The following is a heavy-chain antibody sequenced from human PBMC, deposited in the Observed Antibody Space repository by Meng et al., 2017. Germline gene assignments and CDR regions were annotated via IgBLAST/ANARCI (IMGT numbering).Heavy chain of an antibody. CDR3: ARTDRDFGVGVTLGDAYYI. D-gene: IGHD1-26*01. CDR2: IIPILSIA. Sequence: SVKVSCKASGCTFSSYTISWVRQATGQGLEWMGRIIPILSIANYAQKFQGRVTITADKSTSTAYMELSSLRSEDTAVYYCARTDRDFGVGVTLGDAYYIWGQGTMVTVSS. J-gene: IGHJ3*02. V-gene: IGHV1-69*02. CDR1: GCTFSSYT.